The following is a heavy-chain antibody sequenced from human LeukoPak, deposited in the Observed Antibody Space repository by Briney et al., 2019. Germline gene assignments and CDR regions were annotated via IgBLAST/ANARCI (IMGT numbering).Heavy chain of an antibody. Sequence: GGSLRLSCAASGFTLNTYWMNWVRQAPGKGLEWVASINKDGSEKYYVDSMKGRFTISRDNAKNSLYLQMNSLRAEDTAVYYCARVPFCSGPTCYGFFDCWGQGTLVTVSS. CDR2: INKDGSEK. V-gene: IGHV3-7*03. D-gene: IGHD2-15*01. CDR1: GFTLNTYW. J-gene: IGHJ4*02. CDR3: ARVPFCSGPTCYGFFDC.